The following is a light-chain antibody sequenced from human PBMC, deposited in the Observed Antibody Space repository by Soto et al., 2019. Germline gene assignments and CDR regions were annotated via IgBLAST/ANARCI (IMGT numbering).Light chain of an antibody. CDR1: QSIGSW. CDR3: QQYDSYPLT. J-gene: IGKJ4*01. Sequence: DIELTQSPSTLSASVGDRVTVTCRASQSIGSWLAWHQQEPGKPPKLPIYKASSLESGVPSRFSGSGSGTEFTLSISSLQPDDSETYYCQQYDSYPLTFGGGTKVDIK. V-gene: IGKV1-5*03. CDR2: KAS.